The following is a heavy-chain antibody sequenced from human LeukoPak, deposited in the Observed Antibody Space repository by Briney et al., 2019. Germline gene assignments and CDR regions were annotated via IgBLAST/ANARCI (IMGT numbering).Heavy chain of an antibody. CDR3: ATDTNSGSYAY. D-gene: IGHD3-10*01. J-gene: IGHJ4*02. CDR1: GGTFSSYA. V-gene: IGHV1-69*06. CDR2: IIPIFGTA. Sequence: ASVKVSCKASGGTFSSYAISWVRQAPGQGLEWMGGIIPIFGTANYAQKFQGRVTITADKSTSTAYMELSSLRSEDTAVYYCATDTNSGSYAYWGQGTLVTVSS.